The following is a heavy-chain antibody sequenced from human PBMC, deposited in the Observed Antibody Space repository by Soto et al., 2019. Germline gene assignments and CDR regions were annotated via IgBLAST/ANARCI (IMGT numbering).Heavy chain of an antibody. D-gene: IGHD3-10*01. J-gene: IGHJ6*02. CDR1: GYTFTGYY. CDR3: ARAVLLWFGDGPMDV. Sequence: GASVKVSCKASGYTFTGYYMHWVRQAPGQGLEWMGWINPNSGGTNYAQKFQGRVTMTRDTSISTAYMELSRLRSDDTAVYYCARAVLLWFGDGPMDVWGQGTTVTVSS. V-gene: IGHV1-2*02. CDR2: INPNSGGT.